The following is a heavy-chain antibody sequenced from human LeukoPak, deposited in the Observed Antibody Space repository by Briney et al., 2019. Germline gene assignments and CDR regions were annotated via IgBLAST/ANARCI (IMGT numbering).Heavy chain of an antibody. J-gene: IGHJ4*02. D-gene: IGHD2-15*01. Sequence: GGSLRLSCAASGFTVSSNYMSWVRQAPGKGLEWVSFIYNTDSTYYADSVKGRFTISRDNSKNTLYLQMNSLRPEDTAVYYCARGATGGDWGQGTLVSVSS. V-gene: IGHV3-53*01. CDR2: IYNTDST. CDR3: ARGATGGD. CDR1: GFTVSSNY.